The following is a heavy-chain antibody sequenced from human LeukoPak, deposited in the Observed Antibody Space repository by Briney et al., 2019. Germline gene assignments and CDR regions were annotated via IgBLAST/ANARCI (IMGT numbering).Heavy chain of an antibody. CDR2: ISSSGSTI. D-gene: IGHD5-12*01. CDR1: GFTFSDYD. V-gene: IGHV3-11*01. J-gene: IGHJ4*02. Sequence: GGSLRLSCAASGFTFSDYDMSCIRQAPGKGLEWVSYISSSGSTIYYADSVKSRFTISRDNAKNSLYLQMNSLRAEDTAVYYCAREYCVFWGYSGYDAFDYWGQGTLVTVSS. CDR3: AREYCVFWGYSGYDAFDY.